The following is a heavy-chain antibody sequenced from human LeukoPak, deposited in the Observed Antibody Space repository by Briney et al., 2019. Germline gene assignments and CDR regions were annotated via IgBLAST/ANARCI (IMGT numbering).Heavy chain of an antibody. CDR1: GFTFSSYS. Sequence: GGSLRLSCAASGFTFSSYSMNWVRQAPGKGLEWVSSISTSSSYIHYADSVKGRFTISRDNSKNTLYLQMNSLRAEDTAVYYCARDGPQNDYGDGFLWYYYYYTDVWGKGTTVTVSS. D-gene: IGHD4-17*01. V-gene: IGHV3-21*01. CDR2: ISTSSSYI. CDR3: ARDGPQNDYGDGFLWYYYYYTDV. J-gene: IGHJ6*03.